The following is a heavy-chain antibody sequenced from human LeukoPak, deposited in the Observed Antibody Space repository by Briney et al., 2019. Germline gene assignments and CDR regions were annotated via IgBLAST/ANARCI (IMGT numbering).Heavy chain of an antibody. D-gene: IGHD6-13*01. CDR1: GFTFSDYG. CDR2: ISYDGDDK. V-gene: IGHV3-33*01. J-gene: IGHJ4*02. Sequence: PGGSLRLSCAASGFTFSDYGMHWVRQAPGKGLEWVGGISYDGDDKYYADSAKGRFTISRDNSENTLYVQMNSLRVEDTAVYYCARASTDRSRWYFDYWGQGTLVAVSS. CDR3: ARASTDRSRWYFDY.